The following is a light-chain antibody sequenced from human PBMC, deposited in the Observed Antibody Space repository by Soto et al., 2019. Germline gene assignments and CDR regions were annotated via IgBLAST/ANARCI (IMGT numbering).Light chain of an antibody. CDR1: QGISSY. CDR2: AAS. J-gene: IGKJ3*01. V-gene: IGKV1-9*01. CDR3: EQLNTYLAFT. Sequence: DIQLTQSPSFLSASVGDRVTITCRASQGISSYLAWYQQKPGKDPKLLIYAASTFESGVPSRFSGSGSGTESTLTVSSLQPEDFLTSDCEQLNTYLAFTFGPGTKVDIK.